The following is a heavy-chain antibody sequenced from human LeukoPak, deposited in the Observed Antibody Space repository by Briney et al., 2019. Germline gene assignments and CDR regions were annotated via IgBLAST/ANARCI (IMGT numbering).Heavy chain of an antibody. CDR1: GITFSTYG. Sequence: GRSLRLSCADSGITFSTYGIHWVRQVPGKGLEWVAVISHDGSNYYYADSVKGRFTISRDNSKNTLYLQMNSPRAEDTAVYYCAKGLRTYCSSTSCPWDYWGQGTLVTVSS. J-gene: IGHJ4*02. CDR2: ISHDGSNY. CDR3: AKGLRTYCSSTSCPWDY. D-gene: IGHD2-2*01. V-gene: IGHV3-30*18.